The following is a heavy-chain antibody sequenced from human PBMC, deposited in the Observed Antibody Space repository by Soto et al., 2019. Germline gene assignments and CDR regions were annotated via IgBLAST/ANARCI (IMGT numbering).Heavy chain of an antibody. J-gene: IGHJ6*03. D-gene: IGHD2-15*01. V-gene: IGHV6-1*01. CDR1: GDSVSSNSAA. CDR2: TYYRSKWYN. Sequence: QSQTLSLTCAISGDSVSSNSAAWNWIRQSPSRGLEWLGRTYYRSKWYNDYAVSVKSRITINPDTSKNQFSLQLNSVTPEDTAVYYCARGVGYCSGGSCYEYYYYYMDVWGKGTTVTVSS. CDR3: ARGVGYCSGGSCYEYYYYYMDV.